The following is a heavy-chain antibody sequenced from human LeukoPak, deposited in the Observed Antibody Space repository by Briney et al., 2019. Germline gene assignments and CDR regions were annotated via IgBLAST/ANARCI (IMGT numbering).Heavy chain of an antibody. CDR1: GYTFTGYY. D-gene: IGHD3-9*01. V-gene: IGHV1-2*02. Sequence: ASVKVSCKASGYTFTGYYMHWVRQAPGQGLEWMGWINPNSGGTNYAQKSQGRVTMTRDTSISTAYMELSRLRSDDTAVYYCARDSLNYDILTGRTERSDYWGQGTLVTVSS. CDR2: INPNSGGT. J-gene: IGHJ4*02. CDR3: ARDSLNYDILTGRTERSDY.